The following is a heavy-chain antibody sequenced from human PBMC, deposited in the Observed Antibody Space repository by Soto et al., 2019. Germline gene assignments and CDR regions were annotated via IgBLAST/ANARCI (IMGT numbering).Heavy chain of an antibody. J-gene: IGHJ4*02. CDR2: ISTRIDAT. CDR3: ATDRTVAARNFDY. Sequence: GGSLRLSCAASGFAFSNYAMHWVRQAPGKGLEWVSSISTRIDATYYADSVKGRFTISRHDSKNTLYLQINSLRTEDPAVNFCATDRTVAARNFDYWGQGTQVTVSS. D-gene: IGHD6-6*01. CDR1: GFAFSNYA. V-gene: IGHV3-23*01.